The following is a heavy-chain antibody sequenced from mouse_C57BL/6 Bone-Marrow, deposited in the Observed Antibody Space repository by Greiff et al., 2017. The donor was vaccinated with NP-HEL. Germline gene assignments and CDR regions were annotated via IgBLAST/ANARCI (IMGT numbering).Heavy chain of an antibody. CDR3: AREYLSIYDGYPHWYFDV. CDR2: INPNNGGT. D-gene: IGHD2-3*01. Sequence: VQLQQSGPELVKPGASVKISCKASGYTFTDYYMNWVKQSHGKSLEWIGDINPNNGGTSYNQKFKGKATLTVDKSSSTAYMELRSLTSEDSAVYYCAREYLSIYDGYPHWYFDVWGTGTTVTVSS. V-gene: IGHV1-26*01. J-gene: IGHJ1*03. CDR1: GYTFTDYY.